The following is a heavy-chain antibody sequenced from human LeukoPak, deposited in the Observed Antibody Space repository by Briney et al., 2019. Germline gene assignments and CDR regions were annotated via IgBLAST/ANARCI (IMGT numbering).Heavy chain of an antibody. CDR2: IYYSGST. V-gene: IGHV4-31*03. J-gene: IGHJ4*02. CDR1: GGSISSGGYY. D-gene: IGHD5-24*01. CDR3: ARAGRGGYNHPFDY. Sequence: PSETLSLTCTVSGGSISSGGYYWSWIRQHPGKGLELIGYIYYSGSTYYNPSLKSRVTISVDTSKNQFSLKLSSVTAADTAVYYCARAGRGGYNHPFDYWGQGTLVTVSS.